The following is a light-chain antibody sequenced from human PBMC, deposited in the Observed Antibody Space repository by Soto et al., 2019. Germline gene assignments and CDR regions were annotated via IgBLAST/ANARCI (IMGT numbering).Light chain of an antibody. CDR2: DVS. CDR1: SSDVGGYNY. Sequence: QSVLTQPASVSGSPGQSITISCTGTSSDVGGYNYVSWYQQHPGKAPKLMIYDVSNRPSGVSNRFSGSKSGNTASLTISGLQAEDVADYYCSSYTSSSTPYVFGTGTNVTVL. V-gene: IGLV2-14*01. J-gene: IGLJ1*01. CDR3: SSYTSSSTPYV.